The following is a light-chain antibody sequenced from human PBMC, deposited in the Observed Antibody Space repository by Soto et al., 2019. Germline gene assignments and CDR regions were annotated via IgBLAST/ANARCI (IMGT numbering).Light chain of an antibody. J-gene: IGKJ5*01. CDR1: QSISSY. CDR2: AAS. Sequence: IHMTQSPSSLSASVGYRFTITCRASQSISSYLNWYQQKPGKAPKLLIYAASSLQSGVPSRFSGSGSGTDFTLTISSLQPEDFETYYCQQSYSNPITYGQGTRLEIK. CDR3: QQSYSNPIT. V-gene: IGKV1-39*01.